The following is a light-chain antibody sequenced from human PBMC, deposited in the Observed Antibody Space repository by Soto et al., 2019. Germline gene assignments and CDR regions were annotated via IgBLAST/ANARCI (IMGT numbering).Light chain of an antibody. CDR1: QSVSSSY. CDR2: GAS. Sequence: EIVLTQSPGTLSLSPGERATLSCRASQSVSSSYLAWYQQNPGQAPRLLIYGASSRATGIPDRFSGSGSGTDFTLTISRLEPEDFAVYYCQQYGSSLITFGQGTRLE. V-gene: IGKV3-20*01. CDR3: QQYGSSLIT. J-gene: IGKJ5*01.